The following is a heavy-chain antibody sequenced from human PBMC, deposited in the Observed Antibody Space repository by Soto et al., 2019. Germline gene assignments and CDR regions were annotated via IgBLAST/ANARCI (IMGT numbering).Heavy chain of an antibody. Sequence: TGGSLRLSCAASGFTFGSYGIHWVRQAPGKGLEWVAVISYDGSHKYYADSVRGRFTISRDTSKNTPYLQMNSLRAEDTAVYFCAKERADIVLTPHATSAMDVWGQLATLPV. J-gene: IGHJ6*02. CDR1: GFTFGSYG. CDR3: AKERADIVLTPHATSAMDV. D-gene: IGHD2-8*02. V-gene: IGHV3-30*18. CDR2: ISYDGSHK.